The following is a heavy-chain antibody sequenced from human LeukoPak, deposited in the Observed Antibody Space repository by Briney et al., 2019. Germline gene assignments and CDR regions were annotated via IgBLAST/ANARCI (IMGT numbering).Heavy chain of an antibody. CDR1: GFTFSSYG. Sequence: PGGSLRLSCAASGFTFSSYGMHWVRQAPGQGLEWMGWINPNSGGTNYAQKFQGRVTMTRDTSISTAYMELGRLRSDDTAVYYCARGRGGYKQWLLSWGQGTMVTVSS. D-gene: IGHD6-19*01. CDR3: ARGRGGYKQWLLS. J-gene: IGHJ3*01. CDR2: INPNSGGT. V-gene: IGHV1-2*02.